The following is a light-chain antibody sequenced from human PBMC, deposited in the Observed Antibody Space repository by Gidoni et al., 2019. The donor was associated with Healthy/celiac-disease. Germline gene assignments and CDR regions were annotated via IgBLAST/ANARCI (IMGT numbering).Light chain of an antibody. CDR3: QQSYSTPRYT. CDR2: AES. J-gene: IGKJ2*01. Sequence: DIQMTQSPSSLSASVGDRVTITSRASQSISSYLNWYQQKPGKAPKLLIYAESSLQSGVPSRFSGSGSGTDFTLTIISLQPEDFATYYCQQSYSTPRYTFGQGTKLEIK. CDR1: QSISSY. V-gene: IGKV1-39*01.